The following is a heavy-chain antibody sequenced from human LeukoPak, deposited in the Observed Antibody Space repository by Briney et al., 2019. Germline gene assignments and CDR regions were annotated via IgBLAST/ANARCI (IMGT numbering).Heavy chain of an antibody. CDR2: TSSNVRNT. CDR3: ARELDGSASFDY. Sequence: CLGLSWPPAALTLSRYTMQWVRHAQGGRREYYSSTSSNVRNTYYADSVKDRFTLSTHNSKNTTYIQIGSLRIEDTAVYYCARELDGSASFDYWGQGTLVTVSS. J-gene: IGHJ4*02. D-gene: IGHD3-10*01. CDR1: ALTLSRYT. V-gene: IGHV3-64*02.